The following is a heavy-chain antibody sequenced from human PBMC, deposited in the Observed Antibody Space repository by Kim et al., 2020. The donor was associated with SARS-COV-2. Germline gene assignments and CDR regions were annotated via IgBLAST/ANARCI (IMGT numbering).Heavy chain of an antibody. J-gene: IGHJ3*01. CDR2: IRSRAYGGTT. CDR1: GFTFGDHG. Sequence: GGSLRLSCTGSGFTFGDHGMSWVRQAPGKGLEWLSYIRSRAYGGTTEYAASVKGRFTISRDDSKSIAYLQMNGLKTDDTALYYCIRNTFHFWGRGTMVTVSS. CDR3: IRNTFHF. V-gene: IGHV3-49*04.